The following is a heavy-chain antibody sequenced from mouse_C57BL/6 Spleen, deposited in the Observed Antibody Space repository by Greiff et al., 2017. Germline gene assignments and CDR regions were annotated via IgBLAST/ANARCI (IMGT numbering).Heavy chain of an antibody. CDR2: IYPGDGDT. CDR1: GYAFSSSW. CDR3: ARRGFITTVGPYYAMDY. Sequence: QVQLQQSGPELVKPGASVKISCKASGYAFSSSWMNWVKQRPGKGLEWIGRIYPGDGDTNYNGKFKGKATLTADKSSSTAYMQLSSLTSEDSAVYFCARRGFITTVGPYYAMDYWGQGTSVTVSS. V-gene: IGHV1-82*01. D-gene: IGHD1-1*01. J-gene: IGHJ4*01.